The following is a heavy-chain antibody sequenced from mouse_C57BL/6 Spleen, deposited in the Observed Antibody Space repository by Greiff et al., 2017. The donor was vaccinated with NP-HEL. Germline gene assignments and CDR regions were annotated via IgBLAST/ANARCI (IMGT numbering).Heavy chain of an antibody. CDR3: ARGSYYYGSSLWAMDY. D-gene: IGHD1-1*01. CDR2: IDPSDSYT. V-gene: IGHV1-69*01. J-gene: IGHJ4*01. Sequence: QVQLQQPGAELVMPGASVKLSCKASGYTFTSYWMHWVKQRPGQGLEWIGEIDPSDSYTNYNQKFKGKSTLTVDKSSSTAYMQLSSLTSEDSAVYYCARGSYYYGSSLWAMDYWGQGTSVTVSS. CDR1: GYTFTSYW.